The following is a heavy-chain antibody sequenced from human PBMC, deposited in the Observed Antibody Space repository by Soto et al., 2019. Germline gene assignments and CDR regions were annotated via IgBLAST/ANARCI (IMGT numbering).Heavy chain of an antibody. Sequence: SETLSLTCTVSGGSISSYYWSWIRQPPGKGLEWIGYIYYSGSTNYNPSLKSRVTISVDTSKNQFSLKLSSVTAADTAVYYCARTYYYDSSGYYSNFYYWGQGTLVTVSS. V-gene: IGHV4-59*08. D-gene: IGHD3-22*01. CDR2: IYYSGST. CDR3: ARTYYYDSSGYYSNFYY. J-gene: IGHJ4*02. CDR1: GGSISSYY.